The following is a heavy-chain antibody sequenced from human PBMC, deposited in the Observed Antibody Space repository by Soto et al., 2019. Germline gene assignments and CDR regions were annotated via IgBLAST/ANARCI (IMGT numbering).Heavy chain of an antibody. CDR2: IWHDGNNK. J-gene: IGHJ6*02. CDR3: ASDLVGASDSYGLDV. D-gene: IGHD1-26*01. Sequence: PXGSLRLSCAASGFTFSNYDMHWVRQAPGKGLDWVAIIWHDGNNKYYADSVRGRFIISRDNSKNRLYLQMNSLRAEDTAVYYCASDLVGASDSYGLDVWGQGTPVTVSS. CDR1: GFTFSNYD. V-gene: IGHV3-33*01.